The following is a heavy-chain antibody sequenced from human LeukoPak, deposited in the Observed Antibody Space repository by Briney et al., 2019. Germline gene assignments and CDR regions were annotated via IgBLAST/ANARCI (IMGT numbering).Heavy chain of an antibody. Sequence: SETLSLTCAVSGGSISSGDYYWSRIRQPPGKGLEWIGYIYYSGSTYFNPSLKSRVTISVDTSKNQFSLRLSSVTAADTAVYYCASPGDYGMDVWGQGTTVTVSS. CDR2: IYYSGST. D-gene: IGHD3-10*01. CDR1: GGSISSGDYY. V-gene: IGHV4-30-4*01. J-gene: IGHJ6*02. CDR3: ASPGDYGMDV.